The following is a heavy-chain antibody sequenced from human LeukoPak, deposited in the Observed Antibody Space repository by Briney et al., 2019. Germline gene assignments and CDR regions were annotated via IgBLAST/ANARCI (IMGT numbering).Heavy chain of an antibody. CDR2: IYSGGST. J-gene: IGHJ4*02. CDR1: GFTVRTNY. D-gene: IGHD6-13*01. CDR3: ARDRAGVFDY. Sequence: GGSLRLSCAASGFTVRTNYMSWVRQAPGKGLEWVSVIYSGGSTYYADSVKGRFTISRDNSKNTLYLQMNSLGAEDTAVYYCARDRAGVFDYWGQGTLVTVSS. V-gene: IGHV3-66*01.